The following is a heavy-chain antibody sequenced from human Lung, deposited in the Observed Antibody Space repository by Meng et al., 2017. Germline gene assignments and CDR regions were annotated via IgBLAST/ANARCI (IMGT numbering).Heavy chain of an antibody. Sequence: QVRLVESGDEVKKPGASVKVSFKPSGYNFPDYYIHWVRRAPGQGLEWMGRINPKSGDTHYAQKFQARVTMTGDTSISTAYMELSGLRSDDTAMYYCARDEDISAAGKLFGDYWGQGTLVTVSS. CDR1: GYNFPDYY. D-gene: IGHD6-25*01. J-gene: IGHJ4*02. CDR3: ARDEDISAAGKLFGDY. CDR2: INPKSGDT. V-gene: IGHV1-2*06.